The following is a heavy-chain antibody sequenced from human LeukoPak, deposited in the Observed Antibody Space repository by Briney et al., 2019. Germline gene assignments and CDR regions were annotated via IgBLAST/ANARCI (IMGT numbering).Heavy chain of an antibody. CDR3: ARGRGYYYDSSGYFRAFDI. Sequence: SETLSLTCAVYGGSFSGYYWSWIRQPPGKGLEWIGYIYYSGSTNYNPSLKSRVTISVDTSKNQFSLKLSSVTAADTAVYYCARGRGYYYDSSGYFRAFDIWGQGTMVTVSS. CDR2: IYYSGST. J-gene: IGHJ3*02. V-gene: IGHV4-59*01. D-gene: IGHD3-22*01. CDR1: GGSFSGYY.